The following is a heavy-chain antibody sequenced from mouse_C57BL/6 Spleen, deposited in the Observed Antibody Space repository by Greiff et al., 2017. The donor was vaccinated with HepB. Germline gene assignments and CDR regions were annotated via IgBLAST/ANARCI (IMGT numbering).Heavy chain of an antibody. Sequence: QVQLQQPGAELVKPGASVKMSCKASGYTFTSYWITWVKQRPGQGLEWIGDIYPGSGSTNYNEKFKSKATLTVDTSSSTAYMQLSSLTSEDSAVYYCARFGSYYGSSYGYFDVWGTGTTVTVSS. D-gene: IGHD1-1*01. CDR3: ARFGSYYGSSYGYFDV. J-gene: IGHJ1*03. CDR2: IYPGSGST. V-gene: IGHV1-55*01. CDR1: GYTFTSYW.